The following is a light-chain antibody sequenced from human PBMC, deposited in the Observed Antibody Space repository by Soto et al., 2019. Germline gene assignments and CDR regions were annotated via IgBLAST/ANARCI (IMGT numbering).Light chain of an antibody. CDR1: QSVSSYY. V-gene: IGKV3-20*01. CDR2: AAS. J-gene: IGKJ3*01. CDR3: QQYNNWPC. Sequence: EIVLTQSPGTLSLSPGERATLSCRASQSVSSYYLAWYQQKPGQAPRLLIYAASSRATGIPDRFSGSGSGTDFTLTISRLEPEDFAVYYCQQYNNWPCFGPGTKVDIK.